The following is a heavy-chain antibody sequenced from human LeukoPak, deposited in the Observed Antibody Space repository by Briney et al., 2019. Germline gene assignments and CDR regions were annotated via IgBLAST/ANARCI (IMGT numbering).Heavy chain of an antibody. V-gene: IGHV4-59*08. CDR1: GGSISSYY. CDR3: ARSSSWYRNFDY. J-gene: IGHJ4*02. D-gene: IGHD6-13*01. Sequence: SETLSLTCTVSGGSISSYYWSWIRQPPGKGLEWIGYIYYSGSTNYNPSLKSRVTISVDTSKNQFSLKLSSVTAADTAVDYCARSSSWYRNFDYWGQGTLVTVSS. CDR2: IYYSGST.